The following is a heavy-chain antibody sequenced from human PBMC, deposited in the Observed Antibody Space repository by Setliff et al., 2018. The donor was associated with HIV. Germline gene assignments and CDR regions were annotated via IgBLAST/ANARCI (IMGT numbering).Heavy chain of an antibody. Sequence: SETLSLTCSVSGISINGYYWSWIRQSPRTRLEWIGYVSSIGNTNYNPSLKSRVTISVDTSKNQFSLQWNSVTAADTAVYFCARTRAPYFFDFWGQGAQVTVSS. V-gene: IGHV4-4*08. CDR3: ARTRAPYFFDF. D-gene: IGHD1-26*01. CDR1: GISINGYY. J-gene: IGHJ4*02. CDR2: VSSIGNT.